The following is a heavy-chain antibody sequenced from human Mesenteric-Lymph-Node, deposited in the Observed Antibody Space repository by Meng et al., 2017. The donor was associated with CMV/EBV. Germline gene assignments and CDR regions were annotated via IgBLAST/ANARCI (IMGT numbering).Heavy chain of an antibody. V-gene: IGHV1-2*02. CDR3: ASARRVVS. Sequence: ASVKVSCKASGYTFTDYYVHWVRQAPGQGLEWMGWINPNSGGTYYTQKFQGRVTMTRGTSISTAYMELSRLRSDDTAIYYCASARRVVSWGQGTLVTVSS. D-gene: IGHD5/OR15-5a*01. CDR1: GYTFTDYY. J-gene: IGHJ4*02. CDR2: INPNSGGT.